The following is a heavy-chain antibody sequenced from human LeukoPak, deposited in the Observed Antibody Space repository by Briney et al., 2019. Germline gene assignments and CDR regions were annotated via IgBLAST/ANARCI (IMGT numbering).Heavy chain of an antibody. Sequence: GASVKVSCKASGYTFTGYYMHWVRQAPGRGLEWMGWINPNSGDTKYAQKFQGRVTMTSDTSITTAYMELSSLRSDDTAVYYCARASPKSVSIFVMVIIPLDFDCWGQGTLVTVSS. J-gene: IGHJ4*02. CDR1: GYTFTGYY. CDR2: INPNSGDT. D-gene: IGHD3-3*01. V-gene: IGHV1-2*02. CDR3: ARASPKSVSIFVMVIIPLDFDC.